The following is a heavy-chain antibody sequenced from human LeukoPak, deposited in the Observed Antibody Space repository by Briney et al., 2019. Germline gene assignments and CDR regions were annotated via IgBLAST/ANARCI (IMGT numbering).Heavy chain of an antibody. CDR3: ARTIGYCSSTSCYFTGLDP. D-gene: IGHD2-2*01. V-gene: IGHV5-51*01. Sequence: GESLKTSCKGSGYSFTSYWIGWVRQMPGKGLEWMGIIYPGDSDTRYSPSFQGQVTISADKSISTAYLQWSSLKASDTAMYYCARTIGYCSSTSCYFTGLDPWGQGTLVTVSS. CDR2: IYPGDSDT. CDR1: GYSFTSYW. J-gene: IGHJ5*02.